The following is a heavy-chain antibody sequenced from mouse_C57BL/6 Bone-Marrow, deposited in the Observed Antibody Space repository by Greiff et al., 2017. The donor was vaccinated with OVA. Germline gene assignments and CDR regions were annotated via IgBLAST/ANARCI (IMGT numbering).Heavy chain of an antibody. D-gene: IGHD2-3*01. CDR3: ARGWLPYAMDY. CDR1: GYTFTSYW. CDR2: INTRNGGT. Sequence: QVQLQQPGTELVKPGASVKLSCKASGYTFTSYWIHWVKQRPGQGLEWIGNINTRNGGTDYSEKFKSKATLTVDKSSSTAYMQLSSLSSEESAAYYCARGWLPYAMDYWGQGTSVTVSA. J-gene: IGHJ4*01. V-gene: IGHV1-53*01.